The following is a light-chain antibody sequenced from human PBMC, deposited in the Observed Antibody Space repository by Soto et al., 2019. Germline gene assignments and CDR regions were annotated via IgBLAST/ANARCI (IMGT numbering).Light chain of an antibody. J-gene: IGLJ3*02. CDR3: CSYAGSRV. CDR2: EGS. CDR1: SSDVGSYNL. Sequence: SALTQPASVSGSPGQSITISCTGTSSDVGSYNLVSWYQQHPGKAPKLMIYEGSKRPSGVSNRFSGSKSGNTASLTISGLQAEDEADYYCCSYAGSRVFGGGNKLTVL. V-gene: IGLV2-23*01.